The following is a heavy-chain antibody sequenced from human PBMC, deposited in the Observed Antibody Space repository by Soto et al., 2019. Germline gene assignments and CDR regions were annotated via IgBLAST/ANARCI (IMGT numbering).Heavy chain of an antibody. CDR1: GGSFSGYY. D-gene: IGHD6-13*01. V-gene: IGHV4-34*01. Sequence: PSETLSLTCAVHGGSFSGYYWSWIRQPPGKGLEWIGEINHSGSTNYNPSLKSRVTISVDTSKNQLSLKLSSVTAADTAVYYCARHQSPSSSYADPWGQGTLVTVSS. CDR2: INHSGST. J-gene: IGHJ5*02. CDR3: ARHQSPSSSYADP.